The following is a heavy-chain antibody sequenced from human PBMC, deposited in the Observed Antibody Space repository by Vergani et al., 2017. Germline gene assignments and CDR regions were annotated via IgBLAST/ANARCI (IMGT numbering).Heavy chain of an antibody. CDR1: GFTFSSYA. CDR2: ISYDGSNK. D-gene: IGHD3-3*01. V-gene: IGHV3-30*01. J-gene: IGHJ4*02. Sequence: QVQLVESGGGVVQPGRSLRLSCAASGFTFSSYAMHWVRQAPGKGLEWVAVISYDGSNKYYADSVKGRFTISRDNSKNTLYLQMNSLRAEDTAVYYYARGTHTSFGVVITFFDYWGQGTLVTVSS. CDR3: ARGTHTSFGVVITFFDY.